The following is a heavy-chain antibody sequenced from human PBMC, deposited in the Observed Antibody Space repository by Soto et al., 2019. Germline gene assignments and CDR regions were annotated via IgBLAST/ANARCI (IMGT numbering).Heavy chain of an antibody. CDR3: ASTYSTSWYWFDP. D-gene: IGHD6-13*01. Sequence: QVTVKESGPVLVKPTETLTLTCTVSGFSLSNAGLGVSWIRQPPGKALEWLAHIFSNDEKSYSTSLKSRLTISKDTAKSQVVLIMTNMDPVDTATYYWASTYSTSWYWFDPWGQGTLVTVSS. CDR1: GFSLSNAGLG. CDR2: IFSNDEK. V-gene: IGHV2-26*01. J-gene: IGHJ5*02.